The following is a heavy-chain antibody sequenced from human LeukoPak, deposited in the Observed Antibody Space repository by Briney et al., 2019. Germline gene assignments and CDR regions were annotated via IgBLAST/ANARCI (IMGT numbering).Heavy chain of an antibody. CDR2: IYHSGCT. D-gene: IGHD5-12*01. CDR3: ARVATGFGLYYFDY. V-gene: IGHV4-38-2*01. J-gene: IGHJ4*02. Sequence: PSETLSLTCAVSGYSISSGYYWGWIRQPPGKGLEWIGSIYHSGCTYYNPSLKSRATISVDTSENQFSLKLSSVTAADTAVYYCARVATGFGLYYFDYWGQGTLVTVSS. CDR1: GYSISSGYY.